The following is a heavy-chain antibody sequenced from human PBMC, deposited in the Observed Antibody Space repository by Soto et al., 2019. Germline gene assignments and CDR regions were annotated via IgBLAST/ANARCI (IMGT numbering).Heavy chain of an antibody. CDR2: IYYSGST. D-gene: IGHD3-22*01. CDR3: ARDLRYYDSSGYYGAVWFDP. J-gene: IGHJ5*02. V-gene: IGHV4-61*01. Sequence: QVQLQESGPGLVKPSETLSLTCTVSGGSVSSGSYYWSWIRQPPGKGLEWIGYIYYSGSTNYNPSLKSRVTISVDTSKNQFSLMLSSVTAADTAVYYCARDLRYYDSSGYYGAVWFDPWGQGTLVTVSS. CDR1: GGSVSSGSYY.